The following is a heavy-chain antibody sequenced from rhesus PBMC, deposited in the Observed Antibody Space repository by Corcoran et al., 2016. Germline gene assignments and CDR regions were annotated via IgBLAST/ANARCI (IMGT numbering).Heavy chain of an antibody. CDR1: GGSISGGYV. J-gene: IGHJ6*01. D-gene: IGHD3-34*01. CDR3: AALGRWGDFYGLDS. V-gene: IGHV4S7*01. CDR2: IYNICGNP. Sequence: QVQLQESGPGLLKPSETLSLTCAVSGGSISGGYVWGWIRQPPGKGLEWIGRIYNICGNPSYNPSRKSRFTISTDPSKNQFSLKLSSVTASDTAVYYGAALGRWGDFYGLDSGGQGVVVTVSS.